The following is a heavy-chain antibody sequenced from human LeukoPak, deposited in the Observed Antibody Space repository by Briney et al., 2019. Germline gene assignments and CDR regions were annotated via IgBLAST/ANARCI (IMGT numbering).Heavy chain of an antibody. CDR1: GGSISSYS. CDR2: IYTSGST. Sequence: PSETLSLTCTVSGGSISSYSWSWIRQPAGKGLEWIGRIYTSGSTNYNPSLKSRVTMSVDTSKNQFSLKLSSVTAADTAVYYCASQSYSSGYYLYAFDIWGQGTMVTVSS. D-gene: IGHD3-22*01. J-gene: IGHJ3*02. CDR3: ASQSYSSGYYLYAFDI. V-gene: IGHV4-4*07.